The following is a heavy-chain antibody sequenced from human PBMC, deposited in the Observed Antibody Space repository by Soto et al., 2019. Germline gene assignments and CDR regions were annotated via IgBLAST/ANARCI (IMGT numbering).Heavy chain of an antibody. D-gene: IGHD3-22*01. V-gene: IGHV3-13*04. Sequence: EVQLVESGGGLVQPGGSLRLSCSASGFTFSSYDMHWVRQGPGKGLEWVPAMGTAGDTNYAVSVKGRFTISRENAKNSLYLQMNSLRAGDTAIYFCARAIGPTLFDYWGQGTLVTVSS. CDR2: MGTAGDT. J-gene: IGHJ4*02. CDR3: ARAIGPTLFDY. CDR1: GFTFSSYD.